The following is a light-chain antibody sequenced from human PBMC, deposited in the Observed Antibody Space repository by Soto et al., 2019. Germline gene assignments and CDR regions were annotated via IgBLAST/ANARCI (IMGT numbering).Light chain of an antibody. V-gene: IGKV3-20*01. CDR2: GAS. J-gene: IGKJ1*01. CDR1: QSVRSSY. Sequence: EIVLTQSPGTLSLSPGERATLSCRASQSVRSSYLAWYQQKPDQAPRLLIYGASTRATCIPARFSGSGSGTDFTLTISRLEPEDFAVYYCQQYGSSPTFGQGTKVEIK. CDR3: QQYGSSPT.